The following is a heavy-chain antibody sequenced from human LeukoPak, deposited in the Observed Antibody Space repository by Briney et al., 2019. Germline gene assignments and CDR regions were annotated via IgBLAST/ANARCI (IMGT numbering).Heavy chain of an antibody. CDR1: GYSHTSDW. CDR3: TREVVGTTIKNFDS. J-gene: IGHJ4*02. CDR2: INSGSGSV. Sequence: ASVKVSCKASGYSHTSDWMHSVRQAPGQGLEWMGAINSGSGSVSHAQKLQGRVTMTRDTATSTVYMELSSLGSEDTAVYYCTREVVGTTIKNFDSWGQGTLVTVSP. D-gene: IGHD4-11*01. V-gene: IGHV1-46*01.